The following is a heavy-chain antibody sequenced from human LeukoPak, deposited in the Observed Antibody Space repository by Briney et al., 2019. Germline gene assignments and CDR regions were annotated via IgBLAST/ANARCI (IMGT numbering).Heavy chain of an antibody. CDR2: IKSKTDGGTT. J-gene: IGHJ4*02. V-gene: IGHV3-15*01. CDR1: GFTFSNAW. CDR3: TTERRVYVWGSFVDY. D-gene: IGHD3-16*01. Sequence: GGSLRLSCAASGFTFSNAWMSWVRQAPGKGLEWVGRIKSKTDGGTTDYAAPVKGRFTISRDDSKNTLYLQMNSLKTQDTAVYYSTTERRVYVWGSFVDYWGQETLVTVSS.